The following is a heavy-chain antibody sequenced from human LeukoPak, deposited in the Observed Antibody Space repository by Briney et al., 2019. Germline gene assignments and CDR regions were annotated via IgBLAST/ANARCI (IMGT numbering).Heavy chain of an antibody. CDR2: ISGSGGST. J-gene: IGHJ6*02. Sequence: PGGSLRLSCAASGFTFSSYAMSWVRQAPGKGLEWASAISGSGGSTYYADSVKGRFTISRDNSKNTLYLQMNSLRAEDTAVYYCAKSYYDSSGYYYGFDYYYGMDVWGQGTTVTVSS. CDR1: GFTFSSYA. CDR3: AKSYYDSSGYYYGFDYYYGMDV. V-gene: IGHV3-23*01. D-gene: IGHD3-22*01.